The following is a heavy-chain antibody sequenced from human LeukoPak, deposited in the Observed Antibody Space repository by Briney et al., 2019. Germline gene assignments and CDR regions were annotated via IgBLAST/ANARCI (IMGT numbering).Heavy chain of an antibody. CDR2: IYSGGTT. CDR1: GFTVSTNY. Sequence: GGSLRLSCAASGFTVSTNYINWVRQAPGKGLEWVSVIYSGGTTYYADSVKGRFTISRDNSKNTVYLQMNSLRAEDTAVYYCARSYSVSLNWFDTWGQGTLVTVSS. D-gene: IGHD1-26*01. V-gene: IGHV3-53*01. J-gene: IGHJ5*02. CDR3: ARSYSVSLNWFDT.